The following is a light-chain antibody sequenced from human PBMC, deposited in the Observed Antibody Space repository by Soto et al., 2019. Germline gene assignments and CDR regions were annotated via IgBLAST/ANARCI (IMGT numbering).Light chain of an antibody. CDR1: QGISSY. V-gene: IGKV1-8*01. CDR2: AAS. CDR3: QQYYSYPPT. Sequence: AIRMTRSPSSFSASTGDRVTITCRASQGISSYLAWYQQKPGKAPKLLIYAASTLQSGVPSRFSGSGSGTDFTLTISCLQSEDFATYYCQQYYSYPPTFGQGTKV. J-gene: IGKJ1*01.